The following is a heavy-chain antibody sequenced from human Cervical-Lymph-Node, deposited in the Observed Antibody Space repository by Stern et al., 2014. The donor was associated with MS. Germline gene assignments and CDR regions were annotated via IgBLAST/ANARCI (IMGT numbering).Heavy chain of an antibody. D-gene: IGHD6-19*01. Sequence: QLVQSGAEVKKPGASVKVSCKVSGYTFTSYDINWVRQTAGHGLEWLGWMNANRGSTGYGQKFQGRITMTGDTSTRTAYLELRSLRSDDTAVYYCARGLVTYSSGWFDFWGQGTQVSVSS. CDR3: ARGLVTYSSGWFDF. V-gene: IGHV1-8*01. CDR2: MNANRGST. CDR1: GYTFTSYD. J-gene: IGHJ5*01.